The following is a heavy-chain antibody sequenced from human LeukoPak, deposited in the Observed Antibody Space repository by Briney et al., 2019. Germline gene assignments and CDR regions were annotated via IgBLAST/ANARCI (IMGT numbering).Heavy chain of an antibody. Sequence: PGGSLRLSCAASGFTFSTYAMSWVRQAPGKGLEWVSVIGGSGGSTYYADSVKGRFTISRDNSKNTLYLQMNSLRAEDTAVYYCARAVRLGELSGDAFDIWGQGTMVTVSS. J-gene: IGHJ3*02. CDR1: GFTFSTYA. CDR3: ARAVRLGELSGDAFDI. D-gene: IGHD3-16*02. V-gene: IGHV3-23*01. CDR2: IGGSGGST.